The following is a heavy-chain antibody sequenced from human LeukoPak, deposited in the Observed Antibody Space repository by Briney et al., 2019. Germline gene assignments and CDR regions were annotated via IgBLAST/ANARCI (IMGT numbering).Heavy chain of an antibody. D-gene: IGHD2-8*01. CDR2: LYSGGSI. Sequence: GGSLRLSCAASGFTVSSNYMSWVRQAPGKGLEWVSVLYSGGSIYYADSVKGRFTISRDNSKNTLYLQMNSLRAEDTAVYYCARGLCTSSSYNWFDPWGQGTLVTVSS. CDR1: GFTVSSNY. J-gene: IGHJ5*02. V-gene: IGHV3-53*01. CDR3: ARGLCTSSSYNWFDP.